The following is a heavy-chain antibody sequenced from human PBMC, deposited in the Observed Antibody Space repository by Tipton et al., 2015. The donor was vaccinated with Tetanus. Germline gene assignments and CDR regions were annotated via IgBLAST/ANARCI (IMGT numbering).Heavy chain of an antibody. CDR3: ARIHDFWSGYFDF. V-gene: IGHV4-61*01. J-gene: IGHJ4*02. CDR1: GGSVSSGSYY. CDR2: ILYGKST. D-gene: IGHD3-3*01. Sequence: TLSLTCTVSGGSVSSGSYYWSWVRHPPGKGLEYIGYILYGKSTHYSPALESRVSMSGDPAKNQFSLRLTSVTAADTAVYYCARIHDFWSGYFDFWGQGTPVTVSP.